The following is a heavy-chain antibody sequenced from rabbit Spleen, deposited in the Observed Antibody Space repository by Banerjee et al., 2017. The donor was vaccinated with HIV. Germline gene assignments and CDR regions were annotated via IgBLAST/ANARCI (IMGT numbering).Heavy chain of an antibody. Sequence: QLVESGGDLVKPEGSLTLTCTASGFTLSSYYMNWVRQAPGKGLEWIGYIDPVFGITYYANWVNGRFSISRENAQNTVFLQMTSLTAADTATYFCARDLAGVIGWNFGLWGQGTLVTVS. CDR1: GFTLSSYY. CDR2: IDPVFGIT. J-gene: IGHJ3*01. V-gene: IGHV1S7*01. CDR3: ARDLAGVIGWNFGL. D-gene: IGHD4-1*01.